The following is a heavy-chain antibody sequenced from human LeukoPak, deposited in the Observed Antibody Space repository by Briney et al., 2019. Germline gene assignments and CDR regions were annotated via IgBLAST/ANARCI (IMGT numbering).Heavy chain of an antibody. J-gene: IGHJ4*02. CDR1: GFTFSSYS. V-gene: IGHV3-48*04. Sequence: GGSLRLSCAASGFTFSSYSMNWVRQAPGKGLEWVSYISRSGSNKHYADSVKGRFTISRDNAKNSLYLQMNSLRAEDTAVYYCARDFGSTTVAPDYFDYWGQGTLVTVSS. D-gene: IGHD4-17*01. CDR3: ARDFGSTTVAPDYFDY. CDR2: ISRSGSNK.